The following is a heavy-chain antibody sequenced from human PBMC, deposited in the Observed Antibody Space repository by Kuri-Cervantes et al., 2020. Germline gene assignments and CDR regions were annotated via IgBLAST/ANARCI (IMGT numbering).Heavy chain of an antibody. CDR1: GCTVSSNY. Sequence: GESLKISCVSCGCTVSSNYMCWVRQAAGKGLEWVSVIYSGGRTYYADCVKGRFTISRDNSKNTLYLQMNSLRAEDTAVYYCARKGGHELREPYYYGMDVWGQGTTVTVSS. CDR2: IYSGGRT. J-gene: IGHJ6*02. D-gene: IGHD1-14*01. V-gene: IGHV3-53*01. CDR3: ARKGGHELREPYYYGMDV.